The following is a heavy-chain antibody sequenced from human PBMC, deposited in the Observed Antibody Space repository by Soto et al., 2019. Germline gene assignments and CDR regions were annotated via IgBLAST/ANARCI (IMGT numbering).Heavy chain of an antibody. CDR3: ARAGHSGYDLGY. J-gene: IGHJ4*02. V-gene: IGHV1-8*01. D-gene: IGHD5-12*01. CDR1: GYTFTSYD. Sequence: ASVKVSCKASGYTFTSYDINWVRQATGQGLEWMGWMNPNSGNTGYAQKFQGRVTMTRNTSISTAYMELSSLRSEDTAVYYWARAGHSGYDLGYWGQGTLVTVSS. CDR2: MNPNSGNT.